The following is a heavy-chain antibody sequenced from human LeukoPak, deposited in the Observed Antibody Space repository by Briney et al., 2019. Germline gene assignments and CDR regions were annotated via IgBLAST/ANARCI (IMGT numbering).Heavy chain of an antibody. D-gene: IGHD1-7*01. CDR2: INDSGTI. Sequence: PSETLSLTCAVYGGSFSNSYWSGIRQPPGKGREWSGEINDSGTINYSPSLMSRVTISVDKSKNQFSLKLSSVTAADTAVYYCARRWNYGRNYYIDVWGKGATVSVSS. CDR1: GGSFSNSY. CDR3: ARRWNYGRNYYIDV. J-gene: IGHJ6*03. V-gene: IGHV4-34*01.